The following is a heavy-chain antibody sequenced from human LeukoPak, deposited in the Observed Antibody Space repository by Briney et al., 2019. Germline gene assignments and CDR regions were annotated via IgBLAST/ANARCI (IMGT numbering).Heavy chain of an antibody. Sequence: GGSLRLSCVCSGFTYSNYWMHWLRQAPGKGPVWVSRINPDGTTTDYADSVKGRFTISRDNAKNLLYLQMNGLRADDTAVYYCAKELSWITADRWGQGTLVTVSS. CDR2: INPDGTTT. CDR1: GFTYSNYW. CDR3: AKELSWITADR. J-gene: IGHJ5*02. D-gene: IGHD5-18*01. V-gene: IGHV3-74*01.